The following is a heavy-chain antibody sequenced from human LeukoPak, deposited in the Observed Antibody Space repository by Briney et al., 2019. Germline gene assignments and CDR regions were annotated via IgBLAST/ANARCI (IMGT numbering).Heavy chain of an antibody. CDR1: GFTFTSYG. Sequence: PGGSLRLSCAASGFTFTSYGMHWVRQAPGKGLDWVALMWDDGNNKYYADSVKGRFTISRDNSKNTLYLQMNSLRAEDTAVYYCARDNGEWRLNWFDHWGQGTLVTVSS. D-gene: IGHD2-8*01. J-gene: IGHJ5*02. V-gene: IGHV3-33*01. CDR3: ARDNGEWRLNWFDH. CDR2: MWDDGNNK.